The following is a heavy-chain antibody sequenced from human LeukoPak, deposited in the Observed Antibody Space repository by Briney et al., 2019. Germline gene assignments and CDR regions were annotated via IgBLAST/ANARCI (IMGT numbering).Heavy chain of an antibody. CDR1: GFTFSSYW. V-gene: IGHV3-74*01. CDR2: INSDGSST. D-gene: IGHD1-26*01. CDR3: AKDEEEWSSGFDAFDI. J-gene: IGHJ3*02. Sequence: PGGSLRLSCAASGFTFSSYWMHWVRQVPGKGLVWVSRINSDGSSTTYADSVKGRFTISRDNAKNTLYLQMNSLRAEDTAVYYCAKDEEEWSSGFDAFDIWGQGTMVTVSS.